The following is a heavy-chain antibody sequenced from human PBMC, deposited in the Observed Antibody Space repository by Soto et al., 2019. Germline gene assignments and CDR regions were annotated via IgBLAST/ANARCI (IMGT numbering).Heavy chain of an antibody. CDR3: ARDQCFGGGRSCYYFDF. CDR2: ISNDGRGK. CDR1: GFTLTTYA. J-gene: IGHJ4*02. Sequence: GGSLRLSCAASGFTLTTYAIHWVRQAPGKGLEWVAVISNDGRGKYYADSVKGRFTISRDNSKNTLYLQMNSLRSDDTAVYYCARDQCFGGGRSCYYFDFWGQGALVTVSS. D-gene: IGHD2-15*01. V-gene: IGHV3-30*04.